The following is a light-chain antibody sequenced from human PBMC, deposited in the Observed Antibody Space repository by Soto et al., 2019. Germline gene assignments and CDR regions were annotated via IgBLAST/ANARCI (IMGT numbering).Light chain of an antibody. J-gene: IGLJ3*02. CDR2: DVS. Sequence: QSVLTQPASVSGSHGQSITISCTGNSSDIGGYNYVSWYQRHAGKAPKLLIYDVSSRPSGVSNRFSGFKSGNTASLTISGLQAEDEADYYCSSYTSSSTLVFGGGTKVTVL. V-gene: IGLV2-14*03. CDR1: SSDIGGYNY. CDR3: SSYTSSSTLV.